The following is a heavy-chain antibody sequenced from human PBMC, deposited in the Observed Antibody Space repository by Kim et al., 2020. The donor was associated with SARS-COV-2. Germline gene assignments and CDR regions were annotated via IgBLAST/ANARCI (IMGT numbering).Heavy chain of an antibody. D-gene: IGHD1-7*01. CDR3: AKEGNYVPIDY. Sequence: GGSLRLSCAASGFTFSSYGMHWVRQAPGKGLEWVAVISYDGSNKYYADSVKGRFTISRDNSKNTLYLQMNSLRAEDTAVYYCAKEGNYVPIDYWGQGTLVTVSS. V-gene: IGHV3-30*18. CDR2: ISYDGSNK. CDR1: GFTFSSYG. J-gene: IGHJ4*02.